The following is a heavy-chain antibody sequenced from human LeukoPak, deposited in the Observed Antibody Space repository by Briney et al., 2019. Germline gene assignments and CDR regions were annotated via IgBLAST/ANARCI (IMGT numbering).Heavy chain of an antibody. Sequence: GGSLRLSCAVSGITLSNYGMSWVRQAPGKGLEWVAGISDSGGRTNYADSVKGRFTISRDNPKNTLYLQMNSLRAKDTAVYFCAKRGVVTRVILVGFHKEAYYFDSWGQGALVTVSS. CDR1: GITLSNYG. J-gene: IGHJ4*02. V-gene: IGHV3-23*01. D-gene: IGHD3-22*01. CDR2: ISDSGGRT. CDR3: AKRGVVTRVILVGFHKEAYYFDS.